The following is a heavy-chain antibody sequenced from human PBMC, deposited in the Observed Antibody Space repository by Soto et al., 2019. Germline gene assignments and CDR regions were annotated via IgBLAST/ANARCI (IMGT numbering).Heavy chain of an antibody. J-gene: IGHJ1*01. V-gene: IGHV1-69*02. D-gene: IGHD4-17*01. Sequence: QVQLVHSGAEVKKPGSSVKVSCKASGGTFSSYTISWVRQAPGQGLEWMGRIIPILGIANYAQKFQGRVTITADKSTSTAYMELSSLRSEDTAVYYCATSSGTTRVYFQHWGQGTLVTVSS. CDR1: GGTFSSYT. CDR2: IIPILGIA. CDR3: ATSSGTTRVYFQH.